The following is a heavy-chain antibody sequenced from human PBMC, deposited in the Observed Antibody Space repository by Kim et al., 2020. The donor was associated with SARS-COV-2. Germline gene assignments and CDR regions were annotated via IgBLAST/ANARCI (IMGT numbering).Heavy chain of an antibody. CDR3: ARDGPRGYCSGGSCYGTEYCQH. D-gene: IGHD2-15*01. V-gene: IGHV3-7*01. CDR1: GFTFSSYW. CDR2: IKQDGSEK. J-gene: IGHJ1*01. Sequence: GGSLRLSCAASGFTFSSYWMSWVRQAPGKGLEWVANIKQDGSEKYYVDSVKGRFTISRDNAKNSLYLQMNSLRAEDTAVYYCARDGPRGYCSGGSCYGTEYCQHWGQGTLVTVPS.